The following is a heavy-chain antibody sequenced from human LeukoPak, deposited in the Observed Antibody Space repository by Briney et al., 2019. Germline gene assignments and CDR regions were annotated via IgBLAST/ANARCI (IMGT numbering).Heavy chain of an antibody. D-gene: IGHD3-3*01. CDR3: ARDGYRDFWSGPGGFDP. CDR2: IIPIFGTA. V-gene: IGHV1-69*05. Sequence: SVKVSCKASGGTFSSYAISWVRQAPGQGLEWMGGIIPIFGTANYAQKLQGRVTMTTDTSTSTAYMELRSLRSDDTAVYYCARDGYRDFWSGPGGFDPWGQGTLVTVSS. CDR1: GGTFSSYA. J-gene: IGHJ5*02.